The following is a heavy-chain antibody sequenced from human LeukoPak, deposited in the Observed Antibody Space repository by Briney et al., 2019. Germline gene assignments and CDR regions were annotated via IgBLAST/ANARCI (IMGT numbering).Heavy chain of an antibody. D-gene: IGHD3-22*01. CDR3: ARASSGYQGDY. Sequence: GGSLRLSCAASGFTFSSYSMNWVRQTPGKGLEWVSSNSSSSTYIYYADSVKGRFTISRDNAKNSLYLQMNSLRAEDTAVYYCARASSGYQGDYWGQGTLVTVSS. V-gene: IGHV3-21*01. CDR2: NSSSSTYI. CDR1: GFTFSSYS. J-gene: IGHJ4*02.